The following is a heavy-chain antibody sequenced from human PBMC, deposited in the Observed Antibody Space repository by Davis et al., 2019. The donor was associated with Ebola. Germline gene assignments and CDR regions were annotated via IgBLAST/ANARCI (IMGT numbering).Heavy chain of an antibody. J-gene: IGHJ3*02. Sequence: GESLKISCAASGFTFSSYSMNWVRQAPGKGLEWVSYISRSGDTIYYADSVRGRFTISRDNAKKSLYLQMNSLRVEDTAVYYCAREGDYYGSESHRDGFDIWGRGTMVAVSS. V-gene: IGHV3-48*01. D-gene: IGHD3-10*01. CDR1: GFTFSSYS. CDR3: AREGDYYGSESHRDGFDI. CDR2: ISRSGDTI.